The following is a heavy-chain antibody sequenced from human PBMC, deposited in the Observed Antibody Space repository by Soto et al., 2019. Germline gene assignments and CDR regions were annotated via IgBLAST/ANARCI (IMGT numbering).Heavy chain of an antibody. CDR1: GGTFSSYT. J-gene: IGHJ3*02. CDR2: IIPILGIA. V-gene: IGHV1-69*08. D-gene: IGHD1-26*01. Sequence: QVQLVQSGAEVKKPGSSVKVSCKASGGTFSSYTISWVRQAPGQGLEWMGRIIPILGIANYAQKFQGRVTXPXDXXTSTDYMELSSLRSEDTAVYYCARDRVDGSDACDIWGQGTMVTVSS. CDR3: ARDRVDGSDACDI.